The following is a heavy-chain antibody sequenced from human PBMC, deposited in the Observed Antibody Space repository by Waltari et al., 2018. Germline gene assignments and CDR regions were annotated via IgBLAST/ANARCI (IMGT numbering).Heavy chain of an antibody. D-gene: IGHD2-21*02. CDR2: ISGSGGST. CDR1: GFTFSSYA. Sequence: EVQLLESGGGLVQPGGSLRLSCAASGFTFSSYAMSWVRQAPGKGLEWVSAISGSGGSTYYADSVKGRFTSSRDNSKNTLYLQMNSLRAEDTAVYYCAKIGGLAYCGGDCYSGVDYWGQGTLVTVSS. V-gene: IGHV3-23*01. CDR3: AKIGGLAYCGGDCYSGVDY. J-gene: IGHJ4*02.